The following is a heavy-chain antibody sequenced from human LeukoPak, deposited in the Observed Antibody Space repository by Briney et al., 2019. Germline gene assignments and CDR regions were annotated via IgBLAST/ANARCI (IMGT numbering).Heavy chain of an antibody. CDR3: AKIPSYGSASYFDY. CDR2: ISGSGGST. V-gene: IGHV3-23*01. CDR1: GFTFSSYA. Sequence: GGLRLSCAASGFTFSSYAMSWVRQAPGKGLEWVSAISGSGGSTYYADSVKGRFTISRDNSKNTLYLQMNSLRAEDTAVYYCAKIPSYGSASYFDYWGQGTLVTVSS. J-gene: IGHJ4*02. D-gene: IGHD3-10*01.